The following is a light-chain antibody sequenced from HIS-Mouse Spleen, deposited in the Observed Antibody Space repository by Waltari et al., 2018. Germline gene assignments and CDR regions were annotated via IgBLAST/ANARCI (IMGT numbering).Light chain of an antibody. V-gene: IGLV3-10*01. CDR1: ALPKKS. CDR2: EDS. CDR3: YSTDSSGNHRV. Sequence: SYELTQPPSVSVPPGQTARITCYGDALPKKSASWYQQKSGQAPVLVIYEDSKRTSGIPERFSGSSSGTMATLTISGAQVEDEADYYCYSTDSSGNHRVFGGGTKLTVL. J-gene: IGLJ2*01.